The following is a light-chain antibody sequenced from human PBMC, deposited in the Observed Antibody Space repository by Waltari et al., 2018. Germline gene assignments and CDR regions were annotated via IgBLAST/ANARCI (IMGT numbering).Light chain of an antibody. J-gene: IGKJ4*01. V-gene: IGKV1-39*01. CDR1: HAIRNY. Sequence: DIQTTQSPPYLSASVGDRVTITCPASHAIRNYLNWYQQKQGKAPTLLIYGASSLQRGVPSRFSGSGSGTDFSLTINSLQPEDFALYSCQQTYISPITFGGGTRVQIK. CDR3: QQTYISPIT. CDR2: GAS.